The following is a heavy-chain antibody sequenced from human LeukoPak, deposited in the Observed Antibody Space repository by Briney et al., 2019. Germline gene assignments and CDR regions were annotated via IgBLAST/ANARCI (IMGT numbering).Heavy chain of an antibody. J-gene: IGHJ5*02. CDR3: ARGYSSGWSNWFDP. D-gene: IGHD6-19*01. V-gene: IGHV3-30*04. CDR1: GFTFRSYA. Sequence: GTSLRLSCAASGFTFRSYAMHRVRQAPGKGLEWVAIISYDGENKFYADSVKGRFTISRDNSKNTLYLQMNSLRADDTALYYCARGYSSGWSNWFDPWGQGTLVTVSS. CDR2: ISYDGENK.